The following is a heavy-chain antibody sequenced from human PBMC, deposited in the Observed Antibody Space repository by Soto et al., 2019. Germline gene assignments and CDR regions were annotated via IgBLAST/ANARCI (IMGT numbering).Heavy chain of an antibody. D-gene: IGHD3-22*01. V-gene: IGHV1-2*04. CDR2: INPNSGGT. CDR3: ASGVYSSGYPRGNAFDI. CDR1: GYTFTGYY. Sequence: QVQLVQSGAEVKKPGASVKVSCKASGYTFTGYYMHWVRQAPGQGLEWMGWINPNSGGTNYAQKLQGWVTMTRDTSISTAYMALSRLRSDDTAVYYCASGVYSSGYPRGNAFDIWGQGTMVTVSS. J-gene: IGHJ3*02.